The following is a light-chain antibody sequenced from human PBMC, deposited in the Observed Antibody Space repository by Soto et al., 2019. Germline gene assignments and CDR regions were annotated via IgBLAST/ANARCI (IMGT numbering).Light chain of an antibody. CDR1: QSVDTC. J-gene: IGKJ1*01. V-gene: IGKV1-5*03. Sequence: DIQMTQSPSTLSASVGDRVTITCRASQSVDTCLAWYQQKPGKAPHLLIYKASSLETGVPSRFGGRGSVTEFTLTSSSLQPDDFATYYCQRCYRYPWTFGQGTKVEIK. CDR2: KAS. CDR3: QRCYRYPWT.